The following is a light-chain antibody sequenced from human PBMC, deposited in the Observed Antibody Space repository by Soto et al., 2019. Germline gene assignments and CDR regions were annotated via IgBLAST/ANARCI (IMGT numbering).Light chain of an antibody. CDR2: RNN. J-gene: IGLJ2*01. CDR3: AAWDDSLSGV. Sequence: QSVLTQPPSASGTPGQRVTISCSGSSSNIGSNYVYWYQQLPGTAPKLLIYRNNQRPSGVPDRFSGSKSGTSASLAISVLRSEDEADYYCAAWDDSLSGVFGGGTQLTVL. V-gene: IGLV1-47*01. CDR1: SSNIGSNY.